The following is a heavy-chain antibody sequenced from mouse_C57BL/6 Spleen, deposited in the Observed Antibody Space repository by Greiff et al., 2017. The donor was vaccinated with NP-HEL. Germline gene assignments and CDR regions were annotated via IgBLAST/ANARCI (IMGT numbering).Heavy chain of an antibody. Sequence: VQLQQPGTELVKPGASVKLSCKASGYTFTSYWMHWVQQRPGQGLEWIGNINPSNGGTTYNEKFKSKATLTVDKSSSTAYMQLSSLTSEDSADYYCARSDSSGYNYFDYWGQGTTLTVSS. J-gene: IGHJ2*01. CDR2: INPSNGGT. CDR3: ARSDSSGYNYFDY. V-gene: IGHV1-53*01. CDR1: GYTFTSYW. D-gene: IGHD3-2*02.